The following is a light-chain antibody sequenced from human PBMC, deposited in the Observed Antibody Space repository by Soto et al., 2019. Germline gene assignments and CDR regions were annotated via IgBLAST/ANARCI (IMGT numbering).Light chain of an antibody. J-gene: IGKJ4*01. V-gene: IGKV3-20*01. CDR3: QQFSSYPLT. Sequence: EFVLTQSRGTLSLSPGERATLSCRASQTVRNNYLAWYQQKPGQAPRLLIYDASSRATGIPDRFSGGGSGTDFTLTISSLEPEDFAVYYCQQFSSYPLTFGGGTKVEIK. CDR1: QTVRNNY. CDR2: DAS.